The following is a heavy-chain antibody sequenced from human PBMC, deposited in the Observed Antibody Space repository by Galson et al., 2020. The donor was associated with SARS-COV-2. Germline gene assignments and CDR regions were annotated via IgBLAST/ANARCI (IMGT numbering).Heavy chain of an antibody. D-gene: IGHD1-26*01. CDR1: GGSFSGYY. V-gene: IGHV4-34*01. CDR3: ARGSIVGASVADY. J-gene: IGHJ4*02. CDR2: INHSGST. Sequence: SQTLSLTCAVYGGSFSGYYWSWIRQPPGKGLEWIGEINHSGSTNYNPSLKSRVTISVDTSKNQFSLKLSSVTAADTAVYYCARGSIVGASVADYWGQGTLVTVSS.